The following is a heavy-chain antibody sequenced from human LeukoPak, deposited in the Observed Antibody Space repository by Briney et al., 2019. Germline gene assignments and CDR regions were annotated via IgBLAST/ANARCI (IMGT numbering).Heavy chain of an antibody. CDR3: ARAHSLGTYYGMDV. J-gene: IGHJ6*02. CDR1: GYTFTGYY. Sequence: ASVKVSCKASGYTFTGYYMHWVRQASGQGLEWMGWINPNSGGTNYAQKFQGRVTMTRDTSISTAYMEPSRLRSDDTAVYYCARAHSLGTYYGMDVWGQGTTVTVSS. D-gene: IGHD2-15*01. CDR2: INPNSGGT. V-gene: IGHV1-2*02.